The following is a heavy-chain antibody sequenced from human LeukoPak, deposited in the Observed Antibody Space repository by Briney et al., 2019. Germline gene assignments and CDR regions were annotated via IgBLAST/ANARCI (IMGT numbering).Heavy chain of an antibody. CDR3: ARGGKAPGDY. V-gene: IGHV4-61*02. CDR1: GGSISSGSYY. J-gene: IGHJ4*02. CDR2: IYTSGST. Sequence: SETLSLTCTVSGGSISSGSYYWSWIRQPAGKGLEWIGRIYTSGSTNYNPSLKSRVTISVDTSKNQFSLKLSSVTAADTAVYYCARGGKAPGDYWGQGTLVTVSS. D-gene: IGHD7-27*01.